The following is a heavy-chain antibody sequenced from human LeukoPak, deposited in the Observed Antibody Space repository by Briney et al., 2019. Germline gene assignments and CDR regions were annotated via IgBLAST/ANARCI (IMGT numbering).Heavy chain of an antibody. D-gene: IGHD3-3*01. CDR3: AREITIFGAFDI. CDR2: ISGSGGST. CDR1: GFTFSSYG. J-gene: IGHJ3*02. V-gene: IGHV3-23*01. Sequence: GGSLRLSCAASGFTFSSYGMSWVRQAPGKGLEWVSAISGSGGSTYYADSVKGRFTISRDNSKNTLYLQMNSLRAEDTAVYYCAREITIFGAFDIWGQGTMVTVSS.